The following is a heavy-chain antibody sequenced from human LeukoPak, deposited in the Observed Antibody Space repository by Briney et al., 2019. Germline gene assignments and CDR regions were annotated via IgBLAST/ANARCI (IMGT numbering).Heavy chain of an antibody. D-gene: IGHD3-3*01. V-gene: IGHV1-69*02. CDR3: ARVPPDFWSGSDMDV. CDR2: IIPILGIA. Sequence: EASVKVSCKASGGTFSSYTISWVRQAPGQGLEWMGRIIPILGIANYAQKFQGRVTITADESTSTAYMELSSLRSEDTAVYYCARVPPDFWSGSDMDVWGKGTTVTVSS. CDR1: GGTFSSYT. J-gene: IGHJ6*03.